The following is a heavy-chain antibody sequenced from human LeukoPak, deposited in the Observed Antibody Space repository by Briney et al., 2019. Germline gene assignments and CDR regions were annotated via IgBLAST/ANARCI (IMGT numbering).Heavy chain of an antibody. Sequence: ASVKVSCKASGYTFTGYYMHWVRQAPGQGLEWMGWINPNSGGTNYAQKFQGRVTMTRDTSISTAYMELSRLRSDDTAVYYCARGGVVLTGELYYFDYWGQGTLVTVSS. J-gene: IGHJ4*02. D-gene: IGHD7-27*01. V-gene: IGHV1-2*02. CDR2: INPNSGGT. CDR1: GYTFTGYY. CDR3: ARGGVVLTGELYYFDY.